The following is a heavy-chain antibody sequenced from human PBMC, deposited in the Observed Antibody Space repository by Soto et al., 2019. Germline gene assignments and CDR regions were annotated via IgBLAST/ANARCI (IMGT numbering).Heavy chain of an antibody. D-gene: IGHD4-17*01. CDR1: GGSISSSSYY. V-gene: IGHV4-39*01. J-gene: IGHJ4*02. CDR3: ERHIGTTTVTTYFGY. CDR2: IYYSGST. Sequence: SETLSLTCTVSGGSISSSSYYWGWIRQPPGKGLEWIGSIYYSGSTYYNPSLKSRVTISVDTSKNQFSLKLSSVTAADTAVYYCERHIGTTTVTTYFGYWGQGTLVTVSS.